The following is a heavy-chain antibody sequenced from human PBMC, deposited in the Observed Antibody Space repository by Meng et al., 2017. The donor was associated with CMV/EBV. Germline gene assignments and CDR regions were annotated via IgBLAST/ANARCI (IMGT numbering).Heavy chain of an antibody. V-gene: IGHV3-23*01. CDR3: ARRIVQASRAVWFDS. J-gene: IGHJ5*01. Sequence: AASGFTFNNYDMTWVRQNKGLEWVSAISAGGVSAYYADSVKGRFTISRGNSKNTLYLQMNSLGADDTAVYYCARRIVQASRAVWFDSWGQGSLVTVSS. D-gene: IGHD1-26*01. CDR1: GFTFNNYD. CDR2: ISAGGVSA.